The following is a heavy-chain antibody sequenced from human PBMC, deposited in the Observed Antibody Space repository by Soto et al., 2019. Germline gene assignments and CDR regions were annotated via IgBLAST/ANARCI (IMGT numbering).Heavy chain of an antibody. J-gene: IGHJ4*02. Sequence: GGSLRLSCAASGFTFSSYWMHWVRQAPGKGLVWVSRINSDGSSTSYADSVKGRFTISRDNAKNSLYLQMNSLRAEDTAVYYCARDLEHSGYEPHDFDYWGQGTLVTVSS. CDR2: INSDGSST. CDR3: ARDLEHSGYEPHDFDY. V-gene: IGHV3-74*01. D-gene: IGHD5-12*01. CDR1: GFTFSSYW.